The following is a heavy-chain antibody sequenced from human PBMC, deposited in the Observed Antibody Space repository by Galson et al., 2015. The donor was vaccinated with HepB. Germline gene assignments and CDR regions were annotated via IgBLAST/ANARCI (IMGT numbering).Heavy chain of an antibody. J-gene: IGHJ6*02. CDR3: ARVRGGDESYYYSAGMDV. Sequence: SLRLSCAASGITVSGDYIAWVRQAPGKGLEWVSIIYSGGSKYYADSVEGRFTISRDISTNTVSLQMNSLSGEDTAIYYCARVRGGDESYYYSAGMDVWGQGTTVAVSS. CDR1: GITVSGDY. D-gene: IGHD3-16*01. CDR2: IYSGGSK. V-gene: IGHV3-66*02.